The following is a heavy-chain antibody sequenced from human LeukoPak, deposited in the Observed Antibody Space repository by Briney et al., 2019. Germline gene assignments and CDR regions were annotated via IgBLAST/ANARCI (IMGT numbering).Heavy chain of an antibody. CDR2: IYPGDSNT. Sequence: GESLKISCKGSGYIFTSFWIGWVRQMPGKGLEWMGIIYPGDSNTKYSPSFQGQVTISADKSISTAYPQWSSLKASDTAMYYCARLGGSGSYYVGNAFDIWDQGTMVTVSS. D-gene: IGHD3-10*01. CDR1: GYIFTSFW. V-gene: IGHV5-51*01. CDR3: ARLGGSGSYYVGNAFDI. J-gene: IGHJ3*02.